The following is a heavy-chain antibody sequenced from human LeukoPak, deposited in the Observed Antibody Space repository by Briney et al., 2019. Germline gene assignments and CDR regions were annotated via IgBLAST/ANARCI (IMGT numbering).Heavy chain of an antibody. D-gene: IGHD1-26*01. CDR2: VSGPGSST. J-gene: IGHJ4*02. Sequence: GGSLRPSCAASGFTFSSYSMNWVRQAPGKGLEWVSAVSGPGSSTDYADSVKGRFTISRDNSKNTLYLQMNSLRADDTAVYYCAKRPAGANSFDFWGQGTLVTVSS. V-gene: IGHV3-23*01. CDR3: AKRPAGANSFDF. CDR1: GFTFSSYS.